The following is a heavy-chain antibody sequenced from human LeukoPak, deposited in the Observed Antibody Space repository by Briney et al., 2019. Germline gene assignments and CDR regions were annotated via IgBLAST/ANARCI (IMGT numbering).Heavy chain of an antibody. Sequence: PGGSLRLSCAASGFTFSSSAMHWVRQAPGNGLEWLAVISYDGRNEYYADSVKGRFTISRDNSKNTVYLQMNSLRSEDTAAYYCARAILRYCSTSGCYIPFDYWGQGTLVTVSS. D-gene: IGHD2-2*02. CDR3: ARAILRYCSTSGCYIPFDY. CDR2: ISYDGRNE. J-gene: IGHJ4*02. CDR1: GFTFSSSA. V-gene: IGHV3-30*04.